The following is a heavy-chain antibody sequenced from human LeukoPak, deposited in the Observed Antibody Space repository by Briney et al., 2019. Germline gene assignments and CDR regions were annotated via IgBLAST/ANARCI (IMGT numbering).Heavy chain of an antibody. V-gene: IGHV3-23*01. Sequence: AGGSLRLSCAASGFTFSSYAMSWVRQAPGKGLEWVSAISGSGGSTYYADSVKGRFTISRGNSKNTLYLQMNSLRAEDTAVYYCAKDLFYGSGSYEDYWGQGTLVTVSS. CDR3: AKDLFYGSGSYEDY. J-gene: IGHJ4*02. CDR1: GFTFSSYA. CDR2: ISGSGGST. D-gene: IGHD3-10*01.